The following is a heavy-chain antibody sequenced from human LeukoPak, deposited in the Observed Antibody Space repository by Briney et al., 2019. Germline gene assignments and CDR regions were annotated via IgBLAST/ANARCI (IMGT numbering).Heavy chain of an antibody. CDR1: GYTFTSYD. CDR3: ARDGRRCSSTSCYKRIGYYFDY. J-gene: IGHJ4*02. V-gene: IGHV1-8*01. Sequence: ASVKVSCKASGYTFTSYDINWVRQATGQGLEWMGWMNPNSGNTGYAQKFQGRVTITRDTSISTAYMELRSLRSEDTAVYYCARDGRRCSSTSCYKRIGYYFDYWGQGTLVTVSS. CDR2: MNPNSGNT. D-gene: IGHD2-2*01.